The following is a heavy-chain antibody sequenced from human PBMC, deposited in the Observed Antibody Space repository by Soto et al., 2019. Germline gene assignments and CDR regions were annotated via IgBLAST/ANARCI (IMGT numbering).Heavy chain of an antibody. CDR2: IDRDDDT. D-gene: IGHD3-3*01. Sequence: GPTLWNPTQTLTLPFTFSGFSLSTPGMRVRWIRQPPGQALEWLARIDRDDDTFYSPSLKTRLTISKDTSKNQVVLTMTNMDPTDTAIYYCARVWSADSFDYWGQEALVTV. CDR3: ARVWSADSFDY. J-gene: IGHJ4*02. CDR1: GFSLSTPGMR. V-gene: IGHV2-70*04.